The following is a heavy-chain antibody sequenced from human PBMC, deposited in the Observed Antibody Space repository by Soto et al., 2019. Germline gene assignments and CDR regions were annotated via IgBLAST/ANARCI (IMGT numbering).Heavy chain of an antibody. CDR2: TYHSGST. J-gene: IGHJ5*02. CDR1: GGSISSGGYS. CDR3: ARASGYCSGGSCPVGWSAP. D-gene: IGHD2-15*01. Sequence: PSETLSLTCAVSGGSISSGGYSWSWIRQPPGKGLEWTGDTYHSGSTYYNPSLKSRVTISVDRSKKQFSLKLSSVTAADTAVYYCARASGYCSGGSCPVGWSAPWGQGTLVTVSS. V-gene: IGHV4-30-2*01.